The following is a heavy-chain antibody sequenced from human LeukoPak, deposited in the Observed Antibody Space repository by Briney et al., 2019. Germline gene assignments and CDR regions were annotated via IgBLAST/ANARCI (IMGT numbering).Heavy chain of an antibody. Sequence: GGSLILSCAASGFTFSTSEMTWVRRAPGEGLEWIAYVASGGSPIYYADSVRGRFIISRDNAKNSLFLQMTSLRAEDTALYYCVREDNFDALDIWGQGTMVTVSS. V-gene: IGHV3-48*03. CDR1: GFTFSTSE. CDR3: VREDNFDALDI. J-gene: IGHJ3*02. D-gene: IGHD1-20*01. CDR2: VASGGSPI.